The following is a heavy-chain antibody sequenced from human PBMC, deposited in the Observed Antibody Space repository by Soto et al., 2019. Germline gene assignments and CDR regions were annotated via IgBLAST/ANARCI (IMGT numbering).Heavy chain of an antibody. CDR1: GGSFSGYY. CDR3: ARGGYGSGSYYIKNYMDV. D-gene: IGHD3-10*01. V-gene: IGHV4-34*01. Sequence: SETLSLTCAVYGGSFSGYYWSWIRQPPGKGLEWIGEINHSGSTNYNPSLKSRVTISVDTSKNQFSLKLSSVTAADTAVYYCARGGYGSGSYYIKNYMDVWGKGTTVTVSS. CDR2: INHSGST. J-gene: IGHJ6*03.